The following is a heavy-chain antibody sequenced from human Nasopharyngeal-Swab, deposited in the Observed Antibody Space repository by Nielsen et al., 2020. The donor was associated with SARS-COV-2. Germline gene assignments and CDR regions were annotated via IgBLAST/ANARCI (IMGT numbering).Heavy chain of an antibody. CDR1: GGSISSGGYY. D-gene: IGHD3-3*01. Sequence: SETLSLTCTVSGGSISSGGYYWSWLRQHPGKGLEWIGYIYYSGSTYYNPSLKSRVTISVDTSKNQFSLKLSSVTAADTAVYYCARARTRTIFGVVGWFDPWGQGTLVTVSS. J-gene: IGHJ5*02. V-gene: IGHV4-31*03. CDR2: IYYSGST. CDR3: ARARTRTIFGVVGWFDP.